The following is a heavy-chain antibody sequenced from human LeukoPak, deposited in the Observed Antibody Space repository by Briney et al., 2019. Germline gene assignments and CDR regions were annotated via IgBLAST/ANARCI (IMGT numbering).Heavy chain of an antibody. D-gene: IGHD6-19*01. CDR2: IYYSGST. CDR3: ARVRPAVAGTHYFDY. Sequence: SETLSLTCTVSGGSISSYYWSWIRQPPGKGLEWIGYIYYSGSTNYNPSLKSRVTISVDTSKNQFSLKLSSVTAADTAVYYCARVRPAVAGTHYFDYWGQGTLVTVSS. J-gene: IGHJ4*02. V-gene: IGHV4-59*01. CDR1: GGSISSYY.